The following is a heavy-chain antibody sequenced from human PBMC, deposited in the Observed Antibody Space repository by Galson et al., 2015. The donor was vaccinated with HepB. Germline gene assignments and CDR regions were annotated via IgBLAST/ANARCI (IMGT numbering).Heavy chain of an antibody. Sequence: SVKVSCKASGYTFTSYGISWVRQAPGQGLEWMGWISAYNGNTNYAQKLQGRVTMTTDTSTSTAYMELRSLRSDDTAVYYCARDSTPPLDYGFPFDYWGQGTLVTVSS. CDR2: ISAYNGNT. CDR3: ARDSTPPLDYGFPFDY. D-gene: IGHD4-17*01. CDR1: GYTFTSYG. J-gene: IGHJ4*02. V-gene: IGHV1-18*01.